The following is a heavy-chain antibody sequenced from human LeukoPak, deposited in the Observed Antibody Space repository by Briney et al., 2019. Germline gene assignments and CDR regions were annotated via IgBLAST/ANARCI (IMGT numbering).Heavy chain of an antibody. CDR3: ASARDAYNYYYFDY. CDR2: IYYSGST. CDR1: GGSISRYY. D-gene: IGHD5-24*01. Sequence: PSETLSLTCTVSGGSISRYYWSWIRQPPGTGLEWIGYIYYSGSTNYNPSLKSRVTISLDTSKNQFSLKLSSVTAADTAVYYCASARDAYNYYYFDYWGQGTLVTVSS. V-gene: IGHV4-59*01. J-gene: IGHJ4*02.